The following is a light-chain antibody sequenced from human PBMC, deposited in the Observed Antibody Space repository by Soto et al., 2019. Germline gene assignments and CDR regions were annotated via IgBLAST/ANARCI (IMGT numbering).Light chain of an antibody. Sequence: QSALTQPASVSGSPGQSITISCTGTSGDDGGYYYVSWYQQLPGKAPKLMISEVSNRPSGVSNRFSGSKSGNTASLTISGLQAEDGADYYCSSYTAGGTIFGTGTKLTVL. CDR3: SSYTAGGTI. V-gene: IGLV2-14*01. J-gene: IGLJ1*01. CDR1: SGDDGGYYY. CDR2: EVS.